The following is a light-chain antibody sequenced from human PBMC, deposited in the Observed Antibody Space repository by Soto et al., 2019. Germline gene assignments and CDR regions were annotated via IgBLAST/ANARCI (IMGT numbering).Light chain of an antibody. CDR2: DAS. V-gene: IGKV1-9*01. CDR1: QGINSH. J-gene: IGKJ1*01. Sequence: DIQLTQSPSFLSASVGDRVTITCRASQGINSHLAWYQQGPGKAPKLLISDASTLESGVPSRFSGSGSGTEFTLTIGSLQPDDFATYYCQQYNSHSKTFGQGTKVDIK. CDR3: QQYNSHSKT.